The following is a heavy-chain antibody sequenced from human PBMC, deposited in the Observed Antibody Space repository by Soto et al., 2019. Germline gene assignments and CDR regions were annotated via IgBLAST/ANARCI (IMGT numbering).Heavy chain of an antibody. CDR2: TYYRSKWYN. D-gene: IGHD3-22*01. CDR3: ARSGLGGYIDY. CDR1: GGSVSSNNAA. J-gene: IGHJ4*02. V-gene: IGHV6-1*01. Sequence: SHTLSLTCAISGGSVSSNNAAWNWIRQSPSGGLEWLGRTYYRSKWYNHYAVSVKSRITVNPDTSKNQFSLQLNSVTPEDTAVYYCARSGLGGYIDYWGQGTLVTVSS.